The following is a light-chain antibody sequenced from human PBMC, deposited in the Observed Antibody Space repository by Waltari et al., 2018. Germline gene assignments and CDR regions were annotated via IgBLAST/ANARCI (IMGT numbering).Light chain of an antibody. CDR3: AAWDDSLRGYV. V-gene: IGLV1-44*01. CDR1: SSNLGSNT. Sequence: QSVLTQPPSASGTPGQRVTISCSGSSSNLGSNTVNWYQQPPGPAPKLLISTKNQRPSGVPDRFSGSKSGTSASLAINGLQSGDEADYYCAAWDDSLRGYVFGTGTKVTVL. J-gene: IGLJ1*01. CDR2: TKN.